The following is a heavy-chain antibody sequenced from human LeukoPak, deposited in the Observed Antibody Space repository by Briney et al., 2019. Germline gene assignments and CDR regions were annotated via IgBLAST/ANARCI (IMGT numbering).Heavy chain of an antibody. D-gene: IGHD3-3*01. Sequence: ASVKVSCTASGYTFTSYGISWVRQAPGQGLEWMGWISAYNGNTNYAQKLQGRVTMTTDTSTSTAYMERRSLRSDDTAVYYCARDLAYYDFWSGYFGGGGNDYWGQGTLVTVSS. V-gene: IGHV1-18*01. CDR3: ARDLAYYDFWSGYFGGGGNDY. CDR2: ISAYNGNT. J-gene: IGHJ4*02. CDR1: GYTFTSYG.